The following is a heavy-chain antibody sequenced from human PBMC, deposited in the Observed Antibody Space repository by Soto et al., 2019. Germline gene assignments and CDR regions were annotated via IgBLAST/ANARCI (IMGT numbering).Heavy chain of an antibody. CDR3: AREHDDYGDYRI. Sequence: QVQLQQWGAGLLKPSETLSLTCAVYGGSFSGYYWSWIRQPPGKGLEWIGEINHSGSTNYNPSLKSRVTISVDTSKNQFSLKLSSVTAADTAVYYCAREHDDYGDYRIWGQGTLVTVSS. D-gene: IGHD4-17*01. J-gene: IGHJ4*02. CDR2: INHSGST. CDR1: GGSFSGYY. V-gene: IGHV4-34*01.